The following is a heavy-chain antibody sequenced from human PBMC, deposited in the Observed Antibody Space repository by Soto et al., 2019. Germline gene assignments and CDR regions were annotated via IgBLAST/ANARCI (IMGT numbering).Heavy chain of an antibody. V-gene: IGHV4-30-4*01. Sequence: QVQLQEPGPGLVNPSQTLSLPCTVSGGSFSSGVYYWGWIRQPPRKRLEWIGYIYYSGSTYYNPSRKSRVTISVHTSKDQFPLKLSSVTAADTAVYYCARDSCISTSCGCYYGMDVWGQGTTVTVSS. CDR2: IYYSGST. J-gene: IGHJ6*02. CDR1: GGSFSSGVYY. CDR3: ARDSCISTSCGCYYGMDV. D-gene: IGHD2-2*01.